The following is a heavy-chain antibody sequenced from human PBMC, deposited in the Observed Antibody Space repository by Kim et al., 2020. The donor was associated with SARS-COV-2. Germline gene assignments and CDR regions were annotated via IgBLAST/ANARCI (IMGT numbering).Heavy chain of an antibody. Sequence: SETLSLTCTVSGGSISSYYWSWIRQPPGKGLEWIGYIYYSGSTNYNPSLKSRVTISVDTSKNQFSLKLSSVTAADTAVYYCASSYPGSYTVYYYGMDVWGQGTTVTVSS. J-gene: IGHJ6*02. CDR2: IYYSGST. CDR3: ASSYPGSYTVYYYGMDV. CDR1: GGSISSYY. V-gene: IGHV4-59*01. D-gene: IGHD3-10*01.